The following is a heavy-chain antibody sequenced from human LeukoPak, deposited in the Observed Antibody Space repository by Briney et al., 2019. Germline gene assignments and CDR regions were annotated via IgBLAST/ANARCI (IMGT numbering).Heavy chain of an antibody. CDR3: ARGFGWGSALYWYFDL. Sequence: SETLSLTCTVSGGSISSYYWSWIRQPPGKGLEWIGYIYYSGSTNYNPSLKSRVTISVDTSKNQFPLKLSSVTAADTAVYYCARGFGWGSALYWYFDLWGRGTLVTVSS. CDR1: GGSISSYY. D-gene: IGHD7-27*01. V-gene: IGHV4-59*01. CDR2: IYYSGST. J-gene: IGHJ2*01.